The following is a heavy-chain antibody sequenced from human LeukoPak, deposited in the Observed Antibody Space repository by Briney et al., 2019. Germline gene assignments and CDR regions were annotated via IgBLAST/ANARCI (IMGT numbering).Heavy chain of an antibody. CDR2: IIPILGIA. CDR1: GGTFSSYA. V-gene: IGHV1-69*04. CDR3: ARLIIVGATPFDY. Sequence: ASVKVSRKASGGTFSSYAISWVRQAPGQGLEWMGRIIPILGIANYAQKFQGRVTITADKSTSTAYMELSSLRSEDTAVYYCARLIIVGATPFDYWGQGTLVTVSS. D-gene: IGHD1-26*01. J-gene: IGHJ4*02.